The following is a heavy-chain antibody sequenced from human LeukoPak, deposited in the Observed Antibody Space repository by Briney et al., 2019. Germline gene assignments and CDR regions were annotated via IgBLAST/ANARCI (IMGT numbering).Heavy chain of an antibody. J-gene: IGHJ5*02. Sequence: SETLSLTCTVSGGSISSSSYYWGWIRQPPGKGLEWIGSIYYSGSTYYNPSLKSRVTISVDTSKNQFSLKLSSVTAADTAVYYCAHQPLLSWFDPWGQGTLVTVSS. CDR2: IYYSGST. CDR3: AHQPLLSWFDP. CDR1: GGSISSSSYY. V-gene: IGHV4-39*01. D-gene: IGHD2-21*02.